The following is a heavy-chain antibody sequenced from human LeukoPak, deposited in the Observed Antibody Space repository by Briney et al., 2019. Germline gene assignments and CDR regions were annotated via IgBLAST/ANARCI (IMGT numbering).Heavy chain of an antibody. CDR2: IRSKAYGGTT. CDR3: TRGRYYYDSSGLYY. D-gene: IGHD3-22*01. CDR1: GFTFGDYA. V-gene: IGHV3-49*04. J-gene: IGHJ4*02. Sequence: PGRSLRLSCTASGFTFGDYAMSWVRQAPGKGLEWVGFIRSKAYGGTTEYAASVKGRFTISRDDSKSIAYLQMNSLKTEDTAVYYCTRGRYYYDSSGLYYWGQGTLVIVSS.